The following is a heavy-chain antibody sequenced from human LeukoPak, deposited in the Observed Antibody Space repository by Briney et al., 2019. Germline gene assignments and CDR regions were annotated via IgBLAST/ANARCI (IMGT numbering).Heavy chain of an antibody. V-gene: IGHV4-59*01. Sequence: SETLSLTCTVSGDSISSYYWSWIRQPPGRGLEYIGHIYYTGRPDYNPSLKSRVTMSVDTSQNQFSLKLNSVTAADTAVYYCARWYCISGTCYYLDYWGQGTLVTVSS. D-gene: IGHD2-2*01. J-gene: IGHJ4*02. CDR3: ARWYCISGTCYYLDY. CDR2: IYYTGRP. CDR1: GDSISSYY.